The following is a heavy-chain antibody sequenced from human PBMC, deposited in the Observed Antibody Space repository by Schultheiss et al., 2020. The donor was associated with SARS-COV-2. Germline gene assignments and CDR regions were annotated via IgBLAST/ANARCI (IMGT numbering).Heavy chain of an antibody. V-gene: IGHV3-49*03. Sequence: GGSLRLSCTASGFTFGDYAMSWFRQAPGKGLEWVGFIRSKAYGGTTEYAASVKGRFTISRDDSKSIAYLQMNSLKTEDTAVYYCTRDRDRSSSYYYYYMDVWGKGTTVTVSS. J-gene: IGHJ6*03. D-gene: IGHD6-6*01. CDR1: GFTFGDYA. CDR3: TRDRDRSSSYYYYYMDV. CDR2: IRSKAYGGTT.